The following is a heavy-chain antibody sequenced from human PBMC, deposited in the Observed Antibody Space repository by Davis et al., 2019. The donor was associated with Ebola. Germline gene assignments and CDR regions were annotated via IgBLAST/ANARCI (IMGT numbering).Heavy chain of an antibody. CDR1: GGTFSSYA. J-gene: IGHJ6*02. D-gene: IGHD4-11*01. V-gene: IGHV1-69*06. CDR3: ASYSKSLYYYYYGLDL. Sequence: SVKVSCKASGGTFSSYAISWVRQAPGQGLDWMGGIISPFGTINFAQKFQGRISITADKSTNTGFMELTSLRSEDTAMYFCASYSKSLYYYYYGLDLWGQGTSVTVSS. CDR2: IISPFGTI.